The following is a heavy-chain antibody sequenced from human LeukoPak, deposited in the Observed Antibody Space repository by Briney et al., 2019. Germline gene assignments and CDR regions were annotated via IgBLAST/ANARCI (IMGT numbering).Heavy chain of an antibody. CDR1: GFTFSSYW. D-gene: IGHD2-8*01. V-gene: IGHV3-7*01. Sequence: GGSLRLSCAASGFTFSSYWMSWVRQAPGKGLEWVANIKQDGSEKYYVDSVKGRFTISRDNAKNSLYLQMNSLRAEDTAVYYCAREYCTNGVCYTRRHYYHYCMDVWGQGTTVTVSS. CDR3: AREYCTNGVCYTRRHYYHYCMDV. CDR2: IKQDGSEK. J-gene: IGHJ6*02.